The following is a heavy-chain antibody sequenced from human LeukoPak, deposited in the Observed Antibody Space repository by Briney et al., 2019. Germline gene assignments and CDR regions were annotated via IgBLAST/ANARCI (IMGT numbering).Heavy chain of an antibody. J-gene: IGHJ6*02. CDR1: GGSFSGYY. V-gene: IGHV4-34*01. CDR2: INHSGST. CDR3: ARSPIVVVPAANNYYYYGMDV. D-gene: IGHD2-2*01. Sequence: PSETLSLTCAVYGGSFSGYYWSWIRQPPGKGLEWFGEINHSGSTNYNPSLKSRVTISVDTSKNQFSLKLSSVTAADTAVYYCARSPIVVVPAANNYYYYGMDVWGQGTTVTVSS.